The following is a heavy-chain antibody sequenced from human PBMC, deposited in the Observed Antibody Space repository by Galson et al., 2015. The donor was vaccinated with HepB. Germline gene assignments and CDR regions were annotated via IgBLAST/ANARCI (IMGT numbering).Heavy chain of an antibody. CDR3: AREGSTVTTLYGMDV. Sequence: SCKASGYTFTSYAMHWVRQAPGQRLEWMGWINAGNGNTKYSQKFQGRVTITRDTSASTAYMELSSLRSEDTAVCYCAREGSTVTTLYGMDVWGQGTTVTVSS. V-gene: IGHV1-3*01. J-gene: IGHJ6*02. CDR1: GYTFTSYA. CDR2: INAGNGNT. D-gene: IGHD4-11*01.